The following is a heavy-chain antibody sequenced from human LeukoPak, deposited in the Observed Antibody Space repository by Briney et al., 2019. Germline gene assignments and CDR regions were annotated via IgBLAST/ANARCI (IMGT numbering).Heavy chain of an antibody. CDR2: IYSGGTT. D-gene: IGHD3-9*01. CDR1: GFSVSSNY. V-gene: IGHV3-53*01. J-gene: IGHJ4*02. CDR3: ARAFGHYYDILTGYSYYFDY. Sequence: PGGSLRLSCAASGFSVSSNYVSWVRQAPGKGLEWVSVIYSGGTTYYADSIKGRFTISRDNSKNTLYLQMNSLRAEDTAVYYCARAFGHYYDILTGYSYYFDYWGQGTLVTVSS.